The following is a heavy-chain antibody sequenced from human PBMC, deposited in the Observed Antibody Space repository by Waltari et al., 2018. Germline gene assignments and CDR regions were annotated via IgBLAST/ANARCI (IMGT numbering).Heavy chain of an antibody. Sequence: QVQLQQWGAGLLKPSATLSLTCAVYGGSFSGYYWSWIRQPPGKGLEWIGEINHSGSTNYNPSLKSRVTISVDTSKNQFSLKLSSVTAADTAVYYCARGRRPIFGVVHDYWGQGTLVTVSS. CDR1: GGSFSGYY. D-gene: IGHD3-3*01. J-gene: IGHJ4*02. CDR2: INHSGST. V-gene: IGHV4-34*01. CDR3: ARGRRPIFGVVHDY.